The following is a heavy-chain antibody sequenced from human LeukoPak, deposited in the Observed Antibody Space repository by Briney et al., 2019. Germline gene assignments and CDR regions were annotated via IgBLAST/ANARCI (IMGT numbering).Heavy chain of an antibody. V-gene: IGHV4-34*01. CDR2: INHSGST. J-gene: IGHJ4*02. CDR1: GGSFSGYY. Sequence: PSEALSLTCAVYGGSFSGYYWSWIRQPPGKGLEWIGEINHSGSTNYNPSLKSRVTISVDTSKNQFSLKLTSVTAADTAVYYCARTNYDYVWGSPTLDYWGQGTLVTVSS. D-gene: IGHD3-16*01. CDR3: ARTNYDYVWGSPTLDY.